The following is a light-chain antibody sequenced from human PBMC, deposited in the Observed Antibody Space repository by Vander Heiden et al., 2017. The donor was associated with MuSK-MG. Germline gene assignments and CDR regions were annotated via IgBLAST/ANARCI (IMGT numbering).Light chain of an antibody. V-gene: IGLV2-8*01. CDR3: HSYARTNNV. Sequence: HSALTQSPSASVSPGQSVPISCTGTSSDVGDSDHVSWYQQYPGRAPKLIIYEVSKRPSGVPDRVSGSKSGNTASLTVSGLQAEDEADYYCHSYARTNNVFGGGTRLTVL. CDR1: SSDVGDSDH. CDR2: EVS. J-gene: IGLJ2*01.